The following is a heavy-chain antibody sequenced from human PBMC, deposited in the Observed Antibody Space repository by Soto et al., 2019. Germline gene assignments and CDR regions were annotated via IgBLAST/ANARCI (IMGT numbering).Heavy chain of an antibody. V-gene: IGHV4-30-4*01. Sequence: SETLSLTCTVSGGSISSGDYYWSWIRQPPGKGLEWIGYIHYSGSTYYNPSLKSRVTISVDTSKNQFSLKLSSVTAADTAVYYCASQPGIAAAGRDYYFDYWGQGTLVTVSS. J-gene: IGHJ4*02. CDR2: IHYSGST. CDR1: GGSISSGDYY. CDR3: ASQPGIAAAGRDYYFDY. D-gene: IGHD6-13*01.